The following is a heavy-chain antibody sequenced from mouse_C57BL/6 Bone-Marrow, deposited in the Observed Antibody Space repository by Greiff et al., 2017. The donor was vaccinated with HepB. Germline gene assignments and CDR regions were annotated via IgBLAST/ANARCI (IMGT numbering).Heavy chain of an antibody. Sequence: QVQLKQPGAELVMPGASVKLSCKASGYTFTSYWMHWVKQRPGQGLEWIGEIDPSDSYTNYNQKCKGKSTLTADKSSSTAYIQLSSLTSEDSAVYYCARESWDSSGYYAMDYWGQGTSVTVSS. CDR2: IDPSDSYT. V-gene: IGHV1-69*01. J-gene: IGHJ4*01. CDR3: ARESWDSSGYYAMDY. D-gene: IGHD3-2*02. CDR1: GYTFTSYW.